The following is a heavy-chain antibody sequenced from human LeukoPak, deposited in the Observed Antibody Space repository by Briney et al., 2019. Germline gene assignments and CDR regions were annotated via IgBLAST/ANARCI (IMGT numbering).Heavy chain of an antibody. V-gene: IGHV4-39*01. CDR2: IYFSGST. CDR1: GGPIDTTSYY. CDR3: ANLGYYNYGMDI. J-gene: IGHJ6*02. Sequence: SETLSLTCTVSGGPIDTTSYYWGWTRQPPGEGLEWIGNIYFSGSTYYNPSLKSRVAMSVDTSNNQFSLNLNSVTAADTAVYYCANLGYYNYGMDIWGQGTTVTVSS.